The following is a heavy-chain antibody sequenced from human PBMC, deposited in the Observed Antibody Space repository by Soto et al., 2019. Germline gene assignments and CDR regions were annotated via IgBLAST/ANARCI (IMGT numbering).Heavy chain of an antibody. V-gene: IGHV1-3*01. CDR3: ARGFVVVPAAKYYYYGMDV. CDR1: GYTFTSYA. Sequence: ASVKVSCKASGYTFTSYAMHWVRQAPGQRLEWMGWINAGNGNTKYSQKFQGRVTITRDTSTSTAYMELSSLRSEDTAVYYCARGFVVVPAAKYYYYGMDVWGQGTTVTVSS. J-gene: IGHJ6*02. D-gene: IGHD2-2*01. CDR2: INAGNGNT.